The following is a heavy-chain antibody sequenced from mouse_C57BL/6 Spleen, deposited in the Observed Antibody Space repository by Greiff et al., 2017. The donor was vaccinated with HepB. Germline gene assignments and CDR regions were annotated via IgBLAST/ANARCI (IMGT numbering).Heavy chain of an antibody. V-gene: IGHV14-2*01. D-gene: IGHD1-1*01. Sequence: VQLKQSGAELVKPGASVKLSCTASGFNIKDYYMHWVKQRTEQGLEWIGRIDPEDGETKYAPKFQGKATITSDTSSNTAYLQLSSLTSEDTAVYYCARWPSTVVATDYAMDYWGQGTSVTVSS. CDR2: IDPEDGET. CDR3: ARWPSTVVATDYAMDY. J-gene: IGHJ4*01. CDR1: GFNIKDYY.